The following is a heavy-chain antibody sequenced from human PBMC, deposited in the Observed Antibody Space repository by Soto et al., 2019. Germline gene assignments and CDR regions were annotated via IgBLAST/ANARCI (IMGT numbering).Heavy chain of an antibody. D-gene: IGHD6-6*01. V-gene: IGHV4-61*01. CDR3: ARSLNSDWYSSSNWFDP. Sequence: PSETLSLTCTVSGGSVSSGSYYWSWIRQPPGKGLEWIGYIYYSGSTNYNPSLKSRVTISVDTSKNQFSLKLSSVTAADTAVYYCARSLNSDWYSSSNWFDPWGQGTLVTVSS. J-gene: IGHJ5*02. CDR1: GGSVSSGSYY. CDR2: IYYSGST.